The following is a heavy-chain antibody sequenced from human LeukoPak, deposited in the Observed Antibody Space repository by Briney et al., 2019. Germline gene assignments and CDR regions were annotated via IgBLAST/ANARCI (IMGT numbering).Heavy chain of an antibody. CDR2: IKQDGSEK. CDR3: ARPPGGYGDYFGY. CDR1: GFTFSSYW. D-gene: IGHD4-17*01. V-gene: IGHV3-7*01. J-gene: IGHJ4*02. Sequence: GSLRLSCAASGFTFSSYWMSWVRQAPGKGLEWVANIKQDGSEKYHVDSVKGRFTISRDNAKNSLHLQMSSLRAEDTAVYYCARPPGGYGDYFGYWGQGTLVTVSS.